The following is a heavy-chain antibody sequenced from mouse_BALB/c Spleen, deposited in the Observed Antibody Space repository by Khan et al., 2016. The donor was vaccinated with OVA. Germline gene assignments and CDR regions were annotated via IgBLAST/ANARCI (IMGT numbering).Heavy chain of an antibody. Sequence: VQLQQSGPELIKPGASVKMSCKASGYTFTNYVIHWVRQRPGQGLEWIGYINPSNDGTRYNEKFKGKATLTSDKSSSTAYLEFSSLTSEDSVGYYFASEASSWDFSFPYWGQGTLVTVSA. CDR2: INPSNDGT. V-gene: IGHV1S136*01. CDR1: GYTFTNYV. J-gene: IGHJ3*01. CDR3: ASEASSWDFSFPY. D-gene: IGHD4-1*01.